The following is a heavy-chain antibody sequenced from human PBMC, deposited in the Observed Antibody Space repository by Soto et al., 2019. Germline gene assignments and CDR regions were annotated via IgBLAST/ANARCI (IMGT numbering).Heavy chain of an antibody. D-gene: IGHD1-26*01. CDR1: GFTFRSYS. Sequence: GGSLRLSCAASGFTFRSYSMNWVRQAPGKGLEWVSSISSSSSYIYYADSVKGRFTISRDNAKNSLYLQMNSLRAEDTAVYYCARDVGRAFDIWGQGTMVTVSS. J-gene: IGHJ3*02. CDR3: ARDVGRAFDI. CDR2: ISSSSSYI. V-gene: IGHV3-21*01.